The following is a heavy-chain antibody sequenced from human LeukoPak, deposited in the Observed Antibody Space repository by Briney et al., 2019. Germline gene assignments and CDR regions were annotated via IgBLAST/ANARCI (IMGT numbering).Heavy chain of an antibody. Sequence: KASETLSHTSTDPGGSSSGYYWSSMRPPPGKRLERIGYIYYSGSTNYNPPLKRRATISVDTSKSQFSLKLSSLTAADTAVYYCARGDTVVTPGPFDYWGQGTMVTVSS. V-gene: IGHV4-59*01. CDR2: IYYSGST. J-gene: IGHJ4*02. D-gene: IGHD4-23*01. CDR1: GGSSSGYY. CDR3: ARGDTVVTPGPFDY.